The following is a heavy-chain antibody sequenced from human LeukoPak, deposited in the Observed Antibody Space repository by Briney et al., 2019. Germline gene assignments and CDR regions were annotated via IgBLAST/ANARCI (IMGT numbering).Heavy chain of an antibody. D-gene: IGHD6-19*01. CDR1: GFTFSSYA. V-gene: IGHV3-23*01. Sequence: GGSLRLSCAASGFTFSSYAMSWVRQALGKGLEWVSAISGSGGSTYYADSVKGRFTISRDNSKNTLYLQMNSLRAEDTAVYYCAKPVLSSGWYLYYFDYWGQGTLVTVSS. J-gene: IGHJ4*02. CDR3: AKPVLSSGWYLYYFDY. CDR2: ISGSGGST.